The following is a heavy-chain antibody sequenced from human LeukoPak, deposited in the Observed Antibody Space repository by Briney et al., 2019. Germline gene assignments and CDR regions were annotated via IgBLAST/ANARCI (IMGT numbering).Heavy chain of an antibody. D-gene: IGHD3-10*01. Sequence: PGGSLRLSCAASGFTFSTYAMSWVRQAPGKGLEWVSAISGSFIGTYYADSVKGRVTISRDTSKNTLYLQMNSLRAEDTAVYYCAKDNYYGSGSYFYNWFDPWGQGTLVTVSS. CDR1: GFTFSTYA. CDR3: AKDNYYGSGSYFYNWFDP. J-gene: IGHJ5*02. V-gene: IGHV3-23*01. CDR2: ISGSFIGT.